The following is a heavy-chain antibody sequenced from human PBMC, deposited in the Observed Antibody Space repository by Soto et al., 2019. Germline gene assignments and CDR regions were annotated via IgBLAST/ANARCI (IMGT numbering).Heavy chain of an antibody. V-gene: IGHV3-23*01. CDR3: AKEGPVGPFDY. CDR1: RFIFSNYD. Sequence: EVQLLESGGGLVQPGGSLRLSCAASRFIFSNYDMTWVRQAPGKGLEWVSKISGSGYSTYYADSVKGRFTISRDNSKNLVYMQLTPLGAWDTAVFYCAKEGPVGPFDYWGQGSLGTVSS. J-gene: IGHJ4*02. CDR2: ISGSGYST. D-gene: IGHD3-16*01.